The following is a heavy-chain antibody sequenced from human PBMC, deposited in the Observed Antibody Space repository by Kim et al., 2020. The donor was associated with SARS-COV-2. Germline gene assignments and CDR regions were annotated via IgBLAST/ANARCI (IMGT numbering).Heavy chain of an antibody. Sequence: GGSLRLSCAASGFTFSSYAMHWVRQAPGKGLEWVAVISYDGSNKYYADSVKGRFTISRDNSKNTLYLQMNSLRAEDTAVYYCARDIGSYGAHGMDVWGQGTTVTVSS. CDR3: ARDIGSYGAHGMDV. CDR1: GFTFSSYA. J-gene: IGHJ6*02. D-gene: IGHD1-26*01. V-gene: IGHV3-30*04. CDR2: ISYDGSNK.